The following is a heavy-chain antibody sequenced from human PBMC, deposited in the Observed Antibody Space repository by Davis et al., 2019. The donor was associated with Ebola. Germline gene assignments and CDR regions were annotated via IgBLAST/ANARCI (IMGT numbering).Heavy chain of an antibody. CDR1: RGTFNSYA. CDR3: ARVSSTGWFYFEY. D-gene: IGHD6-19*01. CDR2: IIPIFGTA. V-gene: IGHV1-69*13. Sequence: SVKVSRMASRGTFNSYAISWLRQDPGQGLEWMGGIIPIFGTAHSVQNFQGRLTITADESTSTVYMELSRLRSEDTAIYYCARVSSTGWFYFEYWGQGTPVTVSS. J-gene: IGHJ4*02.